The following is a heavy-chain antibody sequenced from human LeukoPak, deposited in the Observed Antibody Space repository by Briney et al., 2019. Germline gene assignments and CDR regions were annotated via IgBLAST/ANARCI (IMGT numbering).Heavy chain of an antibody. D-gene: IGHD1-14*01. J-gene: IGHJ4*02. V-gene: IGHV3-48*04. CDR1: GFTFSGHN. CDR2: VSISSGTI. Sequence: GGSLRLSCAASGFTFSGHNMNWVRQAPGKGLEWISFVSISSGTIYYADSVNGRFRISRDNAKSSLDLEMNSLRAEDTAVYYCARRTEWGQGTLVTVSS. CDR3: ARRTE.